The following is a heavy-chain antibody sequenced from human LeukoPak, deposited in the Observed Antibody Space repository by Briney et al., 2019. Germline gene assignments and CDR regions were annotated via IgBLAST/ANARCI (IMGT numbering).Heavy chain of an antibody. CDR2: LYYDGRT. CDR3: ARQGDSGWYYFDY. CDR1: GDSVSSSNYY. D-gene: IGHD6-19*01. V-gene: IGHV4-39*01. Sequence: SETLSLTCTVFGDSVSSSNYYWAWFRQPPGKGLDWIGSLYYDGRTYYSPSLESRVTVSVDTSKNQFALKLTSVTAADTAAYYCARQGDSGWYYFDYWGQGTLVTVSS. J-gene: IGHJ4*02.